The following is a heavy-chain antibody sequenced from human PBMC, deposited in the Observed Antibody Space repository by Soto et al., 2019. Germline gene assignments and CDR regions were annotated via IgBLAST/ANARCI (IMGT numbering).Heavy chain of an antibody. V-gene: IGHV3-74*01. D-gene: IGHD1-26*01. J-gene: IGHJ4*02. Sequence: GGSLRLSCTDYGFFFNDRWVDWVRQAPGKGLVWVARIDGHSGTTNYADSVRGRFTISRDNAKNTVYLHLNTLTDEDTAVYYCARGGAMGVDHWGQGTLVTVSS. CDR1: GFFFNDRW. CDR2: IDGHSGTT. CDR3: ARGGAMGVDH.